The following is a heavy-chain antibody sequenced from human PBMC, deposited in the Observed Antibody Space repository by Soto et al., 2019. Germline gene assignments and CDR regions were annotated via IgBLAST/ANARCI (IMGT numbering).Heavy chain of an antibody. CDR1: GFTVSNKY. J-gene: IGHJ4*02. Sequence: EVQLVESGGGLVQPGGSLRLSCAASGFTVSNKYMSWVRQAPGKGLECVSFIYSGNTTYYADSVKGRFTISRDNSKNTLYLQMDSLRAEDTAVYYCAGGRSYYDTHGYSGYYFDSWGQGTLVTVTS. V-gene: IGHV3-53*01. CDR2: IYSGNTT. CDR3: AGGRSYYDTHGYSGYYFDS. D-gene: IGHD3-22*01.